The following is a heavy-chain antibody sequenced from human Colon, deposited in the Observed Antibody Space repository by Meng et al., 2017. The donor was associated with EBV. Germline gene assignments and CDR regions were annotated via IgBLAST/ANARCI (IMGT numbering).Heavy chain of an antibody. Sequence: LHNWGEWLWKPPESLCPAFSCSGGSLSGYYRCWIRQPPGKGLEWIGEINHSGNTNYNPSLKSRVNISIDTSKNQFSPKLSSVTDADTAVYFCARGEPVPGHFLKSWGQGTLVTVSS. V-gene: IGHV4-34*01. CDR1: GGSLSGYY. D-gene: IGHD6-19*01. CDR3: ARGEPVPGHFLKS. CDR2: INHSGNT. J-gene: IGHJ5*02.